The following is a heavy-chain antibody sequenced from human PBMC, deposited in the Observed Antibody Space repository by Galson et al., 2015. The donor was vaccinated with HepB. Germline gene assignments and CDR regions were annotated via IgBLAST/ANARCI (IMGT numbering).Heavy chain of an antibody. D-gene: IGHD3-22*01. CDR3: AGSSGWYEYDY. CDR2: INPNSGGS. Sequence: SVTVSCKASEYTFTGYYIHWVRQAPGQGLEWMGRINPNSGGSNYAQKFQGRFTMTGDASINTAYMELNRLRSDDTAVYYCAGSSGWYEYDYWGQGTLVTVSS. V-gene: IGHV1-2*06. CDR1: EYTFTGYY. J-gene: IGHJ4*02.